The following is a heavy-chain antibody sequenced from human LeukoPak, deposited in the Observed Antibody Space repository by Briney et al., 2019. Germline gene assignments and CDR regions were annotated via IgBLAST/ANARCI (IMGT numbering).Heavy chain of an antibody. V-gene: IGHV4-30-4*01. CDR2: IYYSGST. CDR3: AREAMVRGVIRYYYGMDV. Sequence: SQTLSLTCTVSGGSISSGDYYWSWIRQPPGKGLEWIGYIYYSGSTYYNPSLKSRVTISVDTSKNQFSLKLSSVTAADTAVYYCAREAMVRGVIRYYYGMDVWGQGTTVTASS. D-gene: IGHD3-10*01. J-gene: IGHJ6*02. CDR1: GGSISSGDYY.